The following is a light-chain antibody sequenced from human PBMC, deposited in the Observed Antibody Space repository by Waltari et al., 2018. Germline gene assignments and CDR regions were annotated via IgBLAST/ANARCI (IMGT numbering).Light chain of an antibody. V-gene: IGLV2-14*03. Sequence: QSALTQPASVSGSPGQSITISCTGTSTDIGVSDYVPWYQQHPGKAPKVMIYDVTKRPSGVSNCFSGSKSGNTASLTISGLRPEDEADYYCSSYAGSDNFVVFGGGTKLTVL. J-gene: IGLJ2*01. CDR2: DVT. CDR3: SSYAGSDNFVV. CDR1: STDIGVSDY.